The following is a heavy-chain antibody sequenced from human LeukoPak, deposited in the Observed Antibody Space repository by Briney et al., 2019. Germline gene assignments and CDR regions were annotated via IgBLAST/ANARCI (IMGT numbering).Heavy chain of an antibody. CDR1: GYTFTSHY. CDR2: INPSGGST. D-gene: IGHD3-16*01. Sequence: GASVKVSCKASGYTFTSHYMNWVRQAPGQGLEWMGIINPSGGSTSYAQKFQGRVTMTRDTSTSTVYMELSSLRCEDTAVYYCASLGGVRAAWGGFDYWGQGTLVIVSS. J-gene: IGHJ4*02. V-gene: IGHV1-46*01. CDR3: ASLGGVRAAWGGFDY.